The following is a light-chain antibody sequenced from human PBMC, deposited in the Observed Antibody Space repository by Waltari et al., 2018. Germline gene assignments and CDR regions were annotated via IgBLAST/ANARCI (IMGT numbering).Light chain of an antibody. Sequence: SHELTQPPSVSVSPGQTARITCSGDTVSKPYVYWYQHKPGQAPVLLIYKDTERPSGIPDRFSGSSSGTSVTLTISGVQAEDEADYYCQLADSTVTYVFGPGTKVIVL. V-gene: IGLV3-25*03. J-gene: IGLJ1*01. CDR2: KDT. CDR3: QLADSTVTYV. CDR1: TVSKPY.